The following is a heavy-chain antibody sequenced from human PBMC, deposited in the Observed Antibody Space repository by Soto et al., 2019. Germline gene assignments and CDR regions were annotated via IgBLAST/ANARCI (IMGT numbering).Heavy chain of an antibody. CDR1: GFTFSSYG. Sequence: PGGSLRLSCAASGFTFSSYGMHWVRQAPGKGLEWAAVIWYDGSNKYYADSVKGRFTISRDNSKNTLYLQMNSLRAEDTAVYYCARSIVVGSSDFDYWGQGTLVTVSS. CDR3: ARSIVVGSSDFDY. V-gene: IGHV3-33*01. D-gene: IGHD3-22*01. J-gene: IGHJ4*02. CDR2: IWYDGSNK.